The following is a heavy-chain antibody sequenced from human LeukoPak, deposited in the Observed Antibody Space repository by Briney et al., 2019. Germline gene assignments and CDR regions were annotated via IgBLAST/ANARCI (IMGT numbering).Heavy chain of an antibody. J-gene: IGHJ6*03. CDR2: IIPIFGTA. CDR3: ARGDLGAGSGSYYPGGYYYYYMDV. D-gene: IGHD3-10*01. Sequence: SVKVSCKASGGTFSSYAISWVRQAPGQGLGWMGGIIPIFGTANYAQKFQGRVTITTDESTSTAYMELSSLRSEDTAVYYCARGDLGAGSGSYYPGGYYYYYMDVWGKGTTVTVSS. CDR1: GGTFSSYA. V-gene: IGHV1-69*05.